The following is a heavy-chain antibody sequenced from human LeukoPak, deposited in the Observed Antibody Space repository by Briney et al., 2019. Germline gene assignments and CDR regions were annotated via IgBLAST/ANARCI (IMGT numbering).Heavy chain of an antibody. J-gene: IGHJ4*02. CDR2: MSYDGSNK. CDR3: ARETEPLDYGDSTNLDY. D-gene: IGHD4/OR15-4a*01. V-gene: IGHV3-30*04. CDR1: GFTFSNYV. Sequence: GRSLRLSCAASGFTFSNYVIHWVRQAPGKGLEWVALMSYDGSNKYYADSVKGRFTISRDNSKNTLYLQMNSLRAEDTAVYYCARETEPLDYGDSTNLDYWGQGTLVTVSS.